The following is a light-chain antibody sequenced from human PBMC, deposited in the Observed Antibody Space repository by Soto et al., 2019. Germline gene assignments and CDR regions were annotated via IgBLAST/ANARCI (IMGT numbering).Light chain of an antibody. CDR1: QSVSRY. CDR3: QQRDIWPLT. J-gene: IGKJ4*01. Sequence: EIVLTQSPATLSLSPGARAILSCRASQSVSRYLAWYQQKPGQGPRLLIYDASRRASVIPARFSGSGSGTDFTLAISSLEPEDFAVYYCQQRDIWPLTFGGGTKVEIK. V-gene: IGKV3-11*01. CDR2: DAS.